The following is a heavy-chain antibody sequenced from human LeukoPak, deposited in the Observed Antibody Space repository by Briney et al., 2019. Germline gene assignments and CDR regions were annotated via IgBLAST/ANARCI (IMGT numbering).Heavy chain of an antibody. CDR1: GYTFTSYG. J-gene: IGHJ4*02. D-gene: IGHD3-16*02. CDR2: ISAYNGNT. V-gene: IGHV1-18*01. CDR3: ARTSSPVIPGYFDY. Sequence: ASVEVSCKASGYTFTSYGISWVRQAPGQGLEWMGWISAYNGNTNYAQKLQGRVTMTTDTSTSTAYMELRSLRSDDTAVYYCARTSSPVIPGYFDYWGQGTLVTVSS.